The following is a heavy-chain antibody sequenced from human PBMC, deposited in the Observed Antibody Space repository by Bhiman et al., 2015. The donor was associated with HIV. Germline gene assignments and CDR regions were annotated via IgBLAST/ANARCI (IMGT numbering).Heavy chain of an antibody. D-gene: IGHD3-3*01. CDR2: ISSSGTII. CDR3: AREGQYYNFWSGYRYYYGLDV. CDR1: GFTFSSYE. Sequence: EVQLVVSGGGLVQPGGSLRLSCAASGFTFSSYEMNWVRQAPGKGLEWISYISSSGTIIYYADSVKGRFTISRDNAKNSLYLQVNSLRAEDTAVYYCAREGQYYNFWSGYRYYYGLDVWGQGTTVTVSS. V-gene: IGHV3-48*03. J-gene: IGHJ6*02.